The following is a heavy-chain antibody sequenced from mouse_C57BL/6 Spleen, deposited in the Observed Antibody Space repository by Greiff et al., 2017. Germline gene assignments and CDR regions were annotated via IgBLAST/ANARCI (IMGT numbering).Heavy chain of an antibody. Sequence: VKLMESGGGLVKPGGSLKLSCAASGFTFSDYGMHWVRQAPEKGLEWVAYISSGSSTIYYADTVKGRFTISRDNAKNTLFLQMTSLRSEDTAMYYCARYYGNYYFDYWGQGTTLTVSS. CDR2: ISSGSSTI. V-gene: IGHV5-17*01. CDR1: GFTFSDYG. J-gene: IGHJ2*01. CDR3: ARYYGNYYFDY. D-gene: IGHD2-1*01.